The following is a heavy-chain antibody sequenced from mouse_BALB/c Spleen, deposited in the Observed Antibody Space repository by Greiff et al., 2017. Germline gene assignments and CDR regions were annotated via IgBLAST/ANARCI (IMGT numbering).Heavy chain of an antibody. CDR2: ISSGSSTI. J-gene: IGHJ3*01. D-gene: IGHD1-1*01. CDR3: ARGPYGG. V-gene: IGHV5-17*02. Sequence: EVQLVESGGGLVQPGGSRKLSCAASGFTFSSFGMHWVRQAPEKGLEWVAYISSGSSTIYYADTVKGRFTISRDNPKNTLFLQMTSLRSEDTAMYYCARGPYGGWGQGTLVTVSA. CDR1: GFTFSSFG.